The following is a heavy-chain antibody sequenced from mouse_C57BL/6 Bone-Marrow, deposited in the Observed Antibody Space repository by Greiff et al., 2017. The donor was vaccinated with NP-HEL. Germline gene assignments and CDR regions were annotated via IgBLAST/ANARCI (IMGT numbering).Heavy chain of an antibody. Sequence: VQLVESGAELARPGASVKMSCKASGYTFTSYTMHWVKQRPGQGLEWIGYINPSSGYTKYNQKFKDKATLTADKSSSTAYMQLSSLTSEDSAVYYCARRGLPPHWYFDVWGTGTTVTVSS. J-gene: IGHJ1*03. CDR1: GYTFTSYT. CDR2: INPSSGYT. CDR3: ARRGLPPHWYFDV. D-gene: IGHD2-4*01. V-gene: IGHV1-4*01.